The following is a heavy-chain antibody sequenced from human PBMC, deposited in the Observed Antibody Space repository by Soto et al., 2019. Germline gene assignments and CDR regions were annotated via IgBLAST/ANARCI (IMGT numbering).Heavy chain of an antibody. V-gene: IGHV3-30*09. CDR3: ARGGRGLRGAFDI. CDR1: GFSFSSYS. D-gene: IGHD2-15*01. J-gene: IGHJ3*02. CDR2: ISYNGLSQ. Sequence: QGHLMESGGGVVQPGTSLRLSCAASGFSFSSYSLHWVRQAPGKGLEWVAVISYNGLSQFYADSVRGRLAISRDNAKNTLYLQMNSLRDEDTAVYFCARGGRGLRGAFDIWGQGTRVTVSS.